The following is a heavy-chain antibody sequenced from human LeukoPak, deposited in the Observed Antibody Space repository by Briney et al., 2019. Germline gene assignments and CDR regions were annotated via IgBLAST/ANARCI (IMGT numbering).Heavy chain of an antibody. D-gene: IGHD2-8*02. CDR3: ARDPGGIIGYYRYMDV. V-gene: IGHV1-46*01. J-gene: IGHJ6*03. CDR1: GYTFTSYY. CDR2: INPSGGST. Sequence: EASVKVSCKASGYTFTSYYMHWVRQAPGQGLEWMGIINPSGGSTSYAQKFQGRVTMTRDTSTSTVYMELSSLRSEDTAVYYCARDPGGIIGYYRYMDVWGKGTTVTISS.